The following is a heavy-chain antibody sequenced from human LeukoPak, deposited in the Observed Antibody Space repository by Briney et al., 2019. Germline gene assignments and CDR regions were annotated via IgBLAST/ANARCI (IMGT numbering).Heavy chain of an antibody. D-gene: IGHD3-22*01. V-gene: IGHV3-30*18. J-gene: IGHJ4*02. CDR3: AKEGYYYDSSGYYDY. CDR2: ISYDGSNK. Sequence: GGSLRLPCAASGFTFSSYGMHWVRQAPGKGLEWVAVISYDGSNKYYADSVKGRFTISRDNSKNTLYLQMNSLRAEDTAVYYCAKEGYYYDSSGYYDYWGQGTLVTVSS. CDR1: GFTFSSYG.